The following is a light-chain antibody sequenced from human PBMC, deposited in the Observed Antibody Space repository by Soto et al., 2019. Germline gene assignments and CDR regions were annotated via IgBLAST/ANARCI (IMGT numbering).Light chain of an antibody. J-gene: IGLJ2*01. Sequence: QSALTQPRSVSGSPGQSVTISCTGSSSDVGAYNYVSWYQQHPGKAPKLMIYDVNKRPSGVPDRFSGSKSGSTASLTISGLQAEDEADYYCCSYTGNSLFFGGGTQLTVL. CDR3: CSYTGNSLF. V-gene: IGLV2-11*01. CDR2: DVN. CDR1: SSDVGAYNY.